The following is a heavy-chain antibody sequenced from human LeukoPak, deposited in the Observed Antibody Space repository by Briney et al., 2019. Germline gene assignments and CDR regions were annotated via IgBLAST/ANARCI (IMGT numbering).Heavy chain of an antibody. CDR2: ISASSSI. J-gene: IGHJ4*02. D-gene: IGHD3-3*01. V-gene: IGHV3-69-1*01. CDR3: ASRVVSSSDY. CDR1: GFTFSDYY. Sequence: GGSLRLSCAASGFTFSDYYMNWVRQAPGKGLEWVSSISASSSIYYADSVKGRFTISRDNAKNSLSLQMNSLRAEDTAVYYCASRVVSSSDYWGQGTLVTVSS.